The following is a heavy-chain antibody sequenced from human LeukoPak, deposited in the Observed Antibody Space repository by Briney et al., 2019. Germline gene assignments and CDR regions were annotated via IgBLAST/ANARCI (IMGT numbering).Heavy chain of an antibody. D-gene: IGHD6-19*01. CDR3: AKHGQWLVYTQH. Sequence: SETLSLTCTVSGXSISTNNYWAWIRQPPGKGLEWIGGILYSGITYYNPSLKSRVTVSVDMSKNQFSLKLGSVTAADTAIYYCAKHGQWLVYTQHWGRGTLVTVSP. CDR1: GXSISTNNY. V-gene: IGHV4-39*01. CDR2: ILYSGIT. J-gene: IGHJ4*02.